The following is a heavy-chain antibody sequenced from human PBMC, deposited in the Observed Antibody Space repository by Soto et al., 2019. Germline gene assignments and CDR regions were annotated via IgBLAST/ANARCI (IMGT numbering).Heavy chain of an antibody. V-gene: IGHV3-23*01. D-gene: IGHD5-12*01. J-gene: IGHJ4*02. CDR3: AKDLRAGGYDLNGVDY. CDR2: ISGSGGGT. Sequence: EVQLLESGGGLGQPGGSLRLYCAASGFTFSSYAMSWVRQAPGKGLEWVSAISGSGGGTYYADSVKGRFTISRDNSKNPLYVQMNSLRAEDTAVYYCAKDLRAGGYDLNGVDYWGQGILVTVSS. CDR1: GFTFSSYA.